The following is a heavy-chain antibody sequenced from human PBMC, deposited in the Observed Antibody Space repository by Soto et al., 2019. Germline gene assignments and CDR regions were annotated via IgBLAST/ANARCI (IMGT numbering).Heavy chain of an antibody. J-gene: IGHJ4*02. CDR3: ARVRAAAGDIDY. D-gene: IGHD6-13*01. Sequence: SETLSLTCTVSGGSISSGDYYWSWIRQPPGKGLEWIGYIYYSGSTYYNPSLKSRVTISVDTSKNQFSLKLSSVTAADTAVYYCARVRAAAGDIDYWGQGTLVTVSS. V-gene: IGHV4-30-4*01. CDR1: GGSISSGDYY. CDR2: IYYSGST.